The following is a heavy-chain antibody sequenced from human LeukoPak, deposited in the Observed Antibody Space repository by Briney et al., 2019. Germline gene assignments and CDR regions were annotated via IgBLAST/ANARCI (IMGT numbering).Heavy chain of an antibody. V-gene: IGHV4-59*01. CDR1: GDSISSSY. Sequence: SETLSLTCTVSGDSISSSYWSWIRQPPGKGLEWIGFIYYTGSTNYNPSLKSRVTISVDTSKSQFSLKLSSVTAADTAVYYCAQGRSNWANFDYWGQGTLVTVSS. D-gene: IGHD7-27*01. CDR3: AQGRSNWANFDY. J-gene: IGHJ4*02. CDR2: IYYTGST.